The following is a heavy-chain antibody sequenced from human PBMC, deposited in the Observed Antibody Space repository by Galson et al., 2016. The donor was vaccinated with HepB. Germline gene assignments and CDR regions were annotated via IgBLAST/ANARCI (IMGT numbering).Heavy chain of an antibody. D-gene: IGHD6-19*01. CDR1: GFTFSRSG. CDR3: ARDPHASGWAAYYFDA. J-gene: IGHJ5*02. V-gene: IGHV3-33*01. CDR2: IWSDGSNR. Sequence: SLRLSCAVSGFTFSRSGMHWVRQAPGKGLEWVAVIWSDGSNRYYADSVQGRFTISRDNSKNSLFLQMNSLRAEDTAVYFCARDPHASGWAAYYFDAWGQGTLGTVSA.